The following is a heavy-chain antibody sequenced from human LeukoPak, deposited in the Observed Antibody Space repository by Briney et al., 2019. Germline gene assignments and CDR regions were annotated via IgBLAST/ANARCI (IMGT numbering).Heavy chain of an antibody. J-gene: IGHJ4*02. CDR3: AREWGIAMGPFDY. D-gene: IGHD6-13*01. Sequence: PSETLSLTCTVSGGSISSYYWSWIRQPPGKGLEWIGYIYYSGSTNYNPSPKSRVTISVDTSKNQFSLKLSSVTAADTAVYYCAREWGIAMGPFDYWGQGTLVTVSS. CDR2: IYYSGST. CDR1: GGSISSYY. V-gene: IGHV4-59*01.